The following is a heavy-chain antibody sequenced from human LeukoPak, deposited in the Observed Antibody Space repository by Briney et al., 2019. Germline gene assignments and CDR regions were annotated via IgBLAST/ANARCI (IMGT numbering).Heavy chain of an antibody. CDR2: IYHSGST. Sequence: GTLRLSCAASGFTFDDYAMHWVRQAPGKGLEWIGEIYHSGSTYYNPSLKSRVTISVDTSKNQFSLKLSSVTAADTTVYYCARGIEDYGETSYYYYYYMDVWGKGTTVTVSS. CDR3: ARGIEDYGETSYYYYYYMDV. D-gene: IGHD4-17*01. CDR1: GFTFDDYA. J-gene: IGHJ6*03. V-gene: IGHV4-34*01.